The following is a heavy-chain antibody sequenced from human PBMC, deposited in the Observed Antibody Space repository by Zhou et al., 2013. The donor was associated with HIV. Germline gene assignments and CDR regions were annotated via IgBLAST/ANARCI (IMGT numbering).Heavy chain of an antibody. Sequence: QVQLVQSGAEVKKPGSSVKVSCKTSGGTFSSFVISWVRQAPGQGLEWMGGIIPIFGTANYAQKFQGRVTITTDESTNTAYMELSSLSSEDTAVYYCARAITIFGVVTMGDAFDIWGQGTMVTVSS. J-gene: IGHJ3*02. V-gene: IGHV1-69*05. CDR1: GGTFSSFV. D-gene: IGHD3-3*01. CDR3: ARAITIFGVVTMGDAFDI. CDR2: IIPIFGTA.